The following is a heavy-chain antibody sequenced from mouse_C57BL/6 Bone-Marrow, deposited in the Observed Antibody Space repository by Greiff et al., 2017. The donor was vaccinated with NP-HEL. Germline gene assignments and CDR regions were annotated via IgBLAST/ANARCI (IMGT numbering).Heavy chain of an antibody. J-gene: IGHJ3*01. CDR1: GYTFTSYW. Sequence: VQLQQPGAELVKPGASVKLSCKASGYTFTSYWMHWVKQGPGQGLEWIGMIHPNSGSTNYNEKFKSKATLTVDKSSSTAYMQLSSLTSEDSAVYYCASTVVPPAWFAYWGQGTLVTVSA. V-gene: IGHV1-64*01. CDR3: ASTVVPPAWFAY. D-gene: IGHD1-1*01. CDR2: IHPNSGST.